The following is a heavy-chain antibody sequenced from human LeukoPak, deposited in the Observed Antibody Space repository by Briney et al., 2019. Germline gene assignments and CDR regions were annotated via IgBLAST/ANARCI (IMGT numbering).Heavy chain of an antibody. J-gene: IGHJ4*02. Sequence: PGGSLRLSCVGSGFTFSSYSMNWVRQAPGKGLEWVSSISSSAVDRYYADSVKGRFTISRDSAKNSLYLHMNSLTAEDTAVYYCAREPPPNYYDRGGYDYWGQGTLVTVSS. V-gene: IGHV3-21*01. CDR2: ISSSAVDR. D-gene: IGHD3-22*01. CDR3: AREPPPNYYDRGGYDY. CDR1: GFTFSSYS.